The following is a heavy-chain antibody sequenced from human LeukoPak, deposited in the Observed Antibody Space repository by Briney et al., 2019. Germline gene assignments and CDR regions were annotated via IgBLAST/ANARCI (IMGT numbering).Heavy chain of an antibody. V-gene: IGHV3-48*01. D-gene: IGHD3-22*01. CDR2: ISSSSSTI. CDR3: ATEWPTYYYDSSGYLY. CDR1: GFTFSSYS. J-gene: IGHJ4*02. Sequence: GGSLRLSCAASGFTFSSYSMNWVRQAPGKGLEWVSDISSSSSTIYYADSVKGRFTISRDNAKNSLYLQMNSLRAEDTAVYYCATEWPTYYYDSSGYLYWGQGTLVTVSS.